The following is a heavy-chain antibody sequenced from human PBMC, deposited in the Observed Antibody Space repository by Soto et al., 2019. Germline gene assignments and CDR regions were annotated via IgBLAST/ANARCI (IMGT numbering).Heavy chain of an antibody. V-gene: IGHV4-4*02. CDR3: ARVVYDRLGFDY. CDR1: GGSISSSNW. CDR2: IYHSGST. D-gene: IGHD2-8*01. Sequence: QVQLQESGPGLVKPSGTLSLTCAVSGGSISSSNWWSWVRQPPGKGLEWIGEIYHSGSTNYNPSLQSRVTISVDKAKNQFFLELSFVTGADTAVYYCARVVYDRLGFDYWGQGTLVTVSS. J-gene: IGHJ4*02.